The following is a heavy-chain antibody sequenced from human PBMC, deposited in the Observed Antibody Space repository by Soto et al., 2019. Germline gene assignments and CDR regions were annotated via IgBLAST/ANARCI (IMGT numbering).Heavy chain of an antibody. Sequence: SETLSLTCTVSGGSISSGDYYWSWIRQPPGKGLEWIGYIYYSGSTYYNPSLKSRVTISVDTSKNQFSLKLSSVTAADTAVYYCARAGRYYYYGMDVWGQGTTVTVSS. CDR3: ARAGRYYYYGMDV. V-gene: IGHV4-30-4*01. J-gene: IGHJ6*02. CDR2: IYYSGST. CDR1: GGSISSGDYY.